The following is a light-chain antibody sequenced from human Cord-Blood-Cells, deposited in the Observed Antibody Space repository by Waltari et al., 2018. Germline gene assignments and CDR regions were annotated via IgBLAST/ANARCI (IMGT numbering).Light chain of an antibody. Sequence: SYELTHPPSVSVSPGQTARITCSGDALPKQYAYWYQQKPGQAPVLVIYKDKERPSGIPERFSGSSSGTTVTLTISGVQAEDEADYYCQSADSSGTWVFGGGTKLTVL. V-gene: IGLV3-25*03. CDR3: QSADSSGTWV. CDR1: ALPKQY. CDR2: KDK. J-gene: IGLJ3*02.